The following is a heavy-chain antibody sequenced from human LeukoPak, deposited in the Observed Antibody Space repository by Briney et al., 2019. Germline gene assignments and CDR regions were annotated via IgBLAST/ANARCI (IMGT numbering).Heavy chain of an antibody. Sequence: PSETLSLTCTVSGGSISSYYWSWIRQPPGKGLEWIGYIYYSGSTNYNPSLKSRVTISVDTSKNQFSLKLSSVTAADTAVYYCARDSGTSGEVKFDPWGQGALVTVSS. V-gene: IGHV4-59*01. J-gene: IGHJ5*02. CDR3: ARDSGTSGEVKFDP. CDR1: GGSISSYY. D-gene: IGHD3-10*01. CDR2: IYYSGST.